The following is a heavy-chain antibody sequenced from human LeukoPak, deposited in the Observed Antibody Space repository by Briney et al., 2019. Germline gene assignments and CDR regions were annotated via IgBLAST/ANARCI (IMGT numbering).Heavy chain of an antibody. D-gene: IGHD3-22*01. CDR3: ARDPTASGYYDY. J-gene: IGHJ4*02. CDR1: GFTFSSYS. CDR2: ISGSGGST. Sequence: PGGSLRLSCAASGFTFSSYSMNWVRQAPGKGLEWVSAISGSGGSTYYADSVKGRFTISRDNSKNTLYLQMNSLRAEDTAVYYCARDPTASGYYDYWGQGTLVTVSS. V-gene: IGHV3-23*01.